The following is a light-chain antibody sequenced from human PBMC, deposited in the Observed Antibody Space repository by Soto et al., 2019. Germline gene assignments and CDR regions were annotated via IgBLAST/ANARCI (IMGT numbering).Light chain of an antibody. CDR2: SYD. V-gene: IGLV1-44*01. Sequence: QSVLTQPPSASGTPGQRVTISCSGSSSNIGTNTVNWYQQLPGTAPKLLIYSYDQRPSGVPDRFSGSKSGTSASLAISGLQSDDEADYYCAAWDDSLDGRVFGTGTKLTVL. J-gene: IGLJ1*01. CDR3: AAWDDSLDGRV. CDR1: SSNIGTNT.